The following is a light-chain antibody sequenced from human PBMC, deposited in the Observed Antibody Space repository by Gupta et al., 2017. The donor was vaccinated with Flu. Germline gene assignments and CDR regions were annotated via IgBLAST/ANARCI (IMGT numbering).Light chain of an antibody. CDR2: RNN. V-gene: IGLV1-47*01. CDR3: AAWDDSRSGHWV. CDR1: SSNIGSNY. Sequence: VTISCSGSSSNIGSNYAYWYQQLPGTAPNLLIYRNNKRRSGGPDRCSGSKSGTSAALAISGLRSEDEADYYCAAWDDSRSGHWVFGGGTKLTVL. J-gene: IGLJ3*02.